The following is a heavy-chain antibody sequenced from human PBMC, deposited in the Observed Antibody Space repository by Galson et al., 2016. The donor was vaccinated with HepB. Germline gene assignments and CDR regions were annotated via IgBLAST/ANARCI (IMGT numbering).Heavy chain of an antibody. CDR3: ARDLYDVRSGYQRYNWFDP. J-gene: IGHJ5*02. D-gene: IGHD3-3*01. V-gene: IGHV1-18*01. Sequence: SVKVSCKASGYTFSNYGIGWVRQAPGQGLEWMGWISAYNGNTNYAEKVQDRVTMTTDTSTNTAYLELRSLRSDDTAVYYCARDLYDVRSGYQRYNWFDPWGQGTLVTVSS. CDR1: GYTFSNYG. CDR2: ISAYNGNT.